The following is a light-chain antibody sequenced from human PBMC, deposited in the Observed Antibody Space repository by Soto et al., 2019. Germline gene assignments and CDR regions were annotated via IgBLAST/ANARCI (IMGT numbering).Light chain of an antibody. CDR1: QSVSNN. V-gene: IGKV3-15*01. CDR3: QQYNNWWT. Sequence: VMTQSPATLSVSPGERATLSCRASQSVSNNLAWYQKKPGQAPRLLIYGASTRATGIPARFSGSGSGTEFTLTISSLQSEDFAFYYCQQYNNWWTFGQGTRVDIK. J-gene: IGKJ1*01. CDR2: GAS.